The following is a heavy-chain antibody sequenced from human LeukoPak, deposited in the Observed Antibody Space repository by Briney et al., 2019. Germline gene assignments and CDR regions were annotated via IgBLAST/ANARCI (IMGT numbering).Heavy chain of an antibody. Sequence: SVKVSCKASGGTFSSYAISWVRQAPGQGLEWMGGIIPIFGTANYAQKFQGRATITTDESTSTAYMELSSLRSEDTAVYYCARGLAVAGRRSPGQFQHWGQGTLVTVSS. CDR3: ARGLAVAGRRSPGQFQH. V-gene: IGHV1-69*05. D-gene: IGHD6-19*01. J-gene: IGHJ1*01. CDR1: GGTFSSYA. CDR2: IIPIFGTA.